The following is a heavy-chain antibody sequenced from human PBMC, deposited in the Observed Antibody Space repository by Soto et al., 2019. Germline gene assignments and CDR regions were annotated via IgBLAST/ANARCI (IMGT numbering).Heavy chain of an antibody. Sequence: LEMLCVTWTVAGGSSSGGGGCCSRNRKHPGKGLEWIGYIYYSGSTYYNPSLKSRVTISVDTSKNQFSLKLSSVTAADTAVYYCARSMTTVVTLDYWGQGTLVTVSS. V-gene: IGHV4-39*01. CDR1: GGSSSGGGGC. D-gene: IGHD4-17*01. CDR3: ARSMTTVVTLDY. J-gene: IGHJ4*02. CDR2: IYYSGST.